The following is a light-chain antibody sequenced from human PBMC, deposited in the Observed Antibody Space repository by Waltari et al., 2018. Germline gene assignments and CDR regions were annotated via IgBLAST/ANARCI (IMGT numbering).Light chain of an antibody. J-gene: IGLJ1*01. V-gene: IGLV2-14*03. Sequence: QSALTQHASVSGSPGKSITISCTGTGSDIGSYNFASRYQKHPGNAPKVMIYDVNNRPSGVSSRFSGSKSGNTASLTISGLQAEDEADYYCSSYTTGSTRYVFGSGTKVTVL. CDR3: SSYTTGSTRYV. CDR2: DVN. CDR1: GSDIGSYNF.